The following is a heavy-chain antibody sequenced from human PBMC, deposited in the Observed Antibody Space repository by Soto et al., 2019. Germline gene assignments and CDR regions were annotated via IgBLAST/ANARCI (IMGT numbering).Heavy chain of an antibody. J-gene: IGHJ3*02. CDR3: ARGLDTAMEHDAFDI. CDR1: GFTFGGYG. Sequence: GGSLRLSCAASGFTFGGYGVHWVRQAPGKGLEWVAVIWYDGSNKYYADSVKGRFTISRDNSKNTLYLQMNSLRAEDTAVYYCARGLDTAMEHDAFDIWGQGTMVTVS. D-gene: IGHD5-18*01. V-gene: IGHV3-33*01. CDR2: IWYDGSNK.